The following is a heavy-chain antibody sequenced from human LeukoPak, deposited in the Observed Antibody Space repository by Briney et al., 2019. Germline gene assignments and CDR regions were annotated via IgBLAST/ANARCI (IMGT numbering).Heavy chain of an antibody. V-gene: IGHV3-7*05. D-gene: IGHD3-22*01. CDR3: ARGLYYDSSGYYSTPGY. Sequence: GGSLTLSCEASGITLSRFWMSWVREAPGKGLEWVANINQDGSEKYYVDSVKGRFTISRDNAKNSLYLQINSLRAEDTAVYYCARGLYYDSSGYYSTPGYWGQGTLVTVSS. J-gene: IGHJ4*02. CDR1: GITLSRFW. CDR2: INQDGSEK.